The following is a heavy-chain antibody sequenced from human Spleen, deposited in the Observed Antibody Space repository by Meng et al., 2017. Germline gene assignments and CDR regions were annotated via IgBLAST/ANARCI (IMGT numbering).Heavy chain of an antibody. CDR2: INHSGST. CDR1: GGSFSDYY. Sequence: QVQLQESGPGLVKPSGTLSLTCVVSGGSFSDYYWSWIRQPPGKGLEWIGEINHSGSTNYNPSLESRATISVDTSQNNLSLKLSSVTAADSAVYYYARGPTTMAHDFDYWGQGTLVTVSS. CDR3: ARGPTTMAHDFDY. V-gene: IGHV4-34*01. D-gene: IGHD4-11*01. J-gene: IGHJ4*02.